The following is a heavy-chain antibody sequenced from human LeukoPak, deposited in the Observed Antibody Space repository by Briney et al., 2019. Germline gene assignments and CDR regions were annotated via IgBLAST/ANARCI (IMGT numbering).Heavy chain of an antibody. J-gene: IGHJ4*02. CDR1: GFTFSGHS. V-gene: IGHV3-7*01. D-gene: IGHD6-13*01. Sequence: GGSLRLSCAASGFTFSGHSMTWVRQAPGKGPEWVADINLDGSERFYVDFVKGRFTISRDNADNSMYLQMNSLRAEDTAVYYCGRVIAGAIDYWGQGTLVTVSS. CDR3: GRVIAGAIDY. CDR2: INLDGSER.